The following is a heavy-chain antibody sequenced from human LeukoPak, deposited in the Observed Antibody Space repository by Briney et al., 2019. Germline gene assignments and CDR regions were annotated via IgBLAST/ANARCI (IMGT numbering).Heavy chain of an antibody. CDR2: INAGNGNT. Sequence: ASVKVSCKASGYTFTSYAMHWVRQAPGQRLEWMGWINAGNGNTKYSQKFQGRVTIIRDTSASTAYMELRSLRSDDTAVYYCAIYSNYYYYYGMDVWGQGTTVTVSS. V-gene: IGHV1-3*01. D-gene: IGHD4-11*01. J-gene: IGHJ6*02. CDR1: GYTFTSYA. CDR3: AIYSNYYYYYGMDV.